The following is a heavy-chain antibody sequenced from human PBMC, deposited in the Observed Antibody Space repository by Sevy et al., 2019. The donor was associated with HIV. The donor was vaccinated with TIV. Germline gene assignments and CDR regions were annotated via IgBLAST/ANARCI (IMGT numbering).Heavy chain of an antibody. Sequence: ASVKVSCKVSGYTLTELSMHWVRQVPGKGLEWMGSFDPEDDETIYAQKFQGRVTMTEDTSTDTAYMELSSLRSEDTALYYCATTKDYYENSGDPIDYWGQGTLVTVSS. CDR3: ATTKDYYENSGDPIDY. J-gene: IGHJ4*02. V-gene: IGHV1-24*01. CDR2: FDPEDDET. D-gene: IGHD3-22*01. CDR1: GYTLTELS.